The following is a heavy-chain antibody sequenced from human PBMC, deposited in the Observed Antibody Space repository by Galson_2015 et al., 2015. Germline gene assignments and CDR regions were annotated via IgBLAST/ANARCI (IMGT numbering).Heavy chain of an antibody. Sequence: SLRLSCAASGFTFSTYWMHWARQVPGKGLVWVSRINGDGSATNYADSVKGRFTISRDNANNTLSLQMNSLRAEDTAVYYCARELSGDRRFDYWGQGTLVTVAS. CDR2: INGDGSAT. J-gene: IGHJ4*02. V-gene: IGHV3-74*01. CDR3: ARELSGDRRFDY. CDR1: GFTFSTYW. D-gene: IGHD7-27*01.